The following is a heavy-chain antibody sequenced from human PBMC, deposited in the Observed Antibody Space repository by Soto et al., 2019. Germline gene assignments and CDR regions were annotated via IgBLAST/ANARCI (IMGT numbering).Heavy chain of an antibody. CDR3: ARYEYGNSLYGVDV. CDR2: VDHRGST. D-gene: IGHD1-7*01. J-gene: IGHJ6*02. Sequence: KTSETLSLTCVVSGESFSCYYWSWIRQTPGMGLEWIGEVDHRGSTTYNPSLKNRASISIDSSKNLFSLELTSVTAADTALYFCARYEYGNSLYGVDVWGQGTRVTVSS. V-gene: IGHV4-34*01. CDR1: GESFSCYY.